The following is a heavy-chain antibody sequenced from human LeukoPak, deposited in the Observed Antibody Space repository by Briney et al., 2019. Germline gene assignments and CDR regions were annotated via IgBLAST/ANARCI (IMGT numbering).Heavy chain of an antibody. J-gene: IGHJ4*02. D-gene: IGHD3-10*01. CDR2: ISYDGSNK. CDR3: AKTEASGSYDY. CDR1: GFTFSSYG. Sequence: PGRSLILSCAASGFTFSSYGMHWVRQAPGKGLEWVAVISYDGSNKYYADSVKGRFTISRDNSKNTLYLQMNSLRPEDTAMYYCAKTEASGSYDYWGQGIPVTVSS. V-gene: IGHV3-30*18.